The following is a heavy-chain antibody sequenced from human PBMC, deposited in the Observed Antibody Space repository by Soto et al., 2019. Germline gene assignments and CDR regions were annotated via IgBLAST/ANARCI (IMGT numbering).Heavy chain of an antibody. CDR1: GFTFSSYA. J-gene: IGHJ4*02. CDR2: ISGSGTST. CDR3: AKDQRGFSSTARIDY. D-gene: IGHD2-2*01. Sequence: EVPLLESGGGLVQPGGSLRLSCAASGFTFSSYAMSWVRQAPGKGLEWVSSISGSGTSTYYADSVKGRFTISRDNSKNTLYLQMNSLRAEDTAVYYCAKDQRGFSSTARIDYWGQGTLVTVSS. V-gene: IGHV3-23*01.